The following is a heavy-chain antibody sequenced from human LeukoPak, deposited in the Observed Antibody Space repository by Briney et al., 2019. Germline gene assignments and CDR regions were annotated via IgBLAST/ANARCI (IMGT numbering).Heavy chain of an antibody. D-gene: IGHD2-2*01. V-gene: IGHV3-74*01. CDR3: ARGASTDTGWFDP. CDR2: INSDGSST. J-gene: IGHJ5*02. Sequence: GGSLRLSCAAPGFTFSTYWMHWVRQAPGKGLVWVSRINSDGSSTTYADSVKGRFTISRDNAENTLFLQMNSLRVEDTAVYYCARGASTDTGWFDPWGQGTLVTASS. CDR1: GFTFSTYW.